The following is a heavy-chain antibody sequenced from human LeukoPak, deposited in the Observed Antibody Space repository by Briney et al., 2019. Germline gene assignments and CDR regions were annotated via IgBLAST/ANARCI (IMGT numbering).Heavy chain of an antibody. CDR1: GGSISSGGYS. V-gene: IGHV4-30-2*01. D-gene: IGHD3-3*02. J-gene: IGHJ4*02. Sequence: SETLSLTCAVSGGSISSGGYSWSWIRQPPGKGLEWIGYIYHSGSTYYNPSLKSRVTISVDSSKNQFSLKLSSVTAADTAVYYCARGIPFLECGYYFDYWGQGTLVTVSS. CDR3: ARGIPFLECGYYFDY. CDR2: IYHSGST.